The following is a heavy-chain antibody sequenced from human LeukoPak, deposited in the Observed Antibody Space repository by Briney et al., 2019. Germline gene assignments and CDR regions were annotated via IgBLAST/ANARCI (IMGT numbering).Heavy chain of an antibody. CDR1: GGSISSSNW. J-gene: IGHJ4*02. Sequence: GTLSLTCAVSGGSISSSNWWSWVRQAPGKGLEWVSFISWNGGSTGYADSVKGRFTISRDNAKNSLYLQMSSLRAEDTALYYCAREETRITMLRGVTYFEYWGQGTLVTVSS. CDR3: AREETRITMLRGVTYFEY. V-gene: IGHV3-20*04. CDR2: ISWNGGST. D-gene: IGHD3-10*01.